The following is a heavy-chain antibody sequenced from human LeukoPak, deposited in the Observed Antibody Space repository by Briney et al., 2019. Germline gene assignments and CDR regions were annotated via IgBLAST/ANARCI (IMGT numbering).Heavy chain of an antibody. J-gene: IGHJ3*02. V-gene: IGHV3-9*01. CDR3: ARDLQLWLRAFDI. D-gene: IGHD5-18*01. CDR1: GFTFDDYA. CDR2: ISWNSGSI. Sequence: QSGRSLRLSCAASGFTFDDYAMHWVRQAPGKGLEWVSGISWNSGSIGYADSVKGRFTISRDNAKNSLYLQMNSLRAEDTAVYYCARDLQLWLRAFDIWGQGTMVTVSS.